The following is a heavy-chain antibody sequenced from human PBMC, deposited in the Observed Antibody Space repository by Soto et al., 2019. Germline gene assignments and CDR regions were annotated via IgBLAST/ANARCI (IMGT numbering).Heavy chain of an antibody. CDR1: GYSFTSYW. J-gene: IGHJ6*02. CDR3: ASLVLEYDILTGPPRYYYGMDV. CDR2: IDPSDSYT. Sequence: PGESLKISCKGSGYSFTSYWISWVRQMPGKGLEWMGRIDPSDSYTNYSPSFQGHVTISADKSISTAYLQWSSLKASDTAMYYCASLVLEYDILTGPPRYYYGMDVWGQGTTVTVSS. D-gene: IGHD3-9*01. V-gene: IGHV5-10-1*01.